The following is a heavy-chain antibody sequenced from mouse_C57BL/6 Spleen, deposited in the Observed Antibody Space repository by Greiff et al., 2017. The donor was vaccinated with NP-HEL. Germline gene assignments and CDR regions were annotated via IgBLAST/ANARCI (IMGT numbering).Heavy chain of an antibody. V-gene: IGHV1-61*01. CDR2: IYPSDSET. D-gene: IGHD2-5*01. Sequence: QVQLKQPGAELVRPGSSVKLSCKASGYTFTSYWMDWVKQRPGQGLEWIGNIYPSDSETHYNQKFKDKATLTVDKSSSTAYMQLSSLTSEDSAVYYCAREEDSNYGDFDYWGQGTTLTVSS. CDR3: AREEDSNYGDFDY. CDR1: GYTFTSYW. J-gene: IGHJ2*01.